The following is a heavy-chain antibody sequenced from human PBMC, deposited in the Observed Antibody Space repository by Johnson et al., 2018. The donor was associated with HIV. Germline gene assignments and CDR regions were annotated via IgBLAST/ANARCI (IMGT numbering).Heavy chain of an antibody. J-gene: IGHJ3*02. Sequence: QMLLVESGGGVVQPGRSLRLSCAASGFTFSSYAMHWVRQAPGKGLDWVSVIYSGGSTYYADSVKGRFTISRDNSKNTLYLQMNSLRAEDTAVYYCARPVVADYRGAFDIWGQGTMVTVSS. CDR3: ARPVVADYRGAFDI. V-gene: IGHV3-NL1*01. CDR1: GFTFSSYA. D-gene: IGHD3-22*01. CDR2: IYSGGST.